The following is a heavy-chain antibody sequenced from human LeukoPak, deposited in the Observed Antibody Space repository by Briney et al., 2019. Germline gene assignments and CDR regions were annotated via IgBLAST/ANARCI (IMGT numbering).Heavy chain of an antibody. D-gene: IGHD1-26*01. CDR3: ARVLVGPQPMDY. V-gene: IGHV1-18*01. CDR1: GYTFTSYG. CDR2: ISAYNGNT. Sequence: ASVKVSCKASGYTFTSYGISGVRQARGQGLEWMGWISAYNGNTNYAQKLQGRVTMTTDTSTSTPYMEPRGLRADDTPGYYCARVLVGPQPMDYWGQEALPTVS. J-gene: IGHJ4*02.